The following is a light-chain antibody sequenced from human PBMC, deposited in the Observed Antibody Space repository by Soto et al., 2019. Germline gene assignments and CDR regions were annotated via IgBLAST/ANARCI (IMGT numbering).Light chain of an antibody. V-gene: IGKV1-39*01. CDR1: QSISSY. CDR2: AAS. CDR3: QQSYSTPWT. Sequence: DIQMTQSPSSLSASVGDRVTITCRASQSISSYLNWYQQKPGKAPKLLIYAASSLQSGVPSRLSGSGSGTDFTLTISSLQPEDFPTYYCQQSYSTPWTFGQGTKV. J-gene: IGKJ1*01.